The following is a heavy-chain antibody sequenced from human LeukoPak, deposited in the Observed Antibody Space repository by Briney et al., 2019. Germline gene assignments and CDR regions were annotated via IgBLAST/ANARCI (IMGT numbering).Heavy chain of an antibody. CDR2: IYHSGST. V-gene: IGHV4-38-2*02. CDR3: ARALRYYYGSDI. CDR1: GYSISSGYY. Sequence: SETLSLTCTVSGYSISSGYYWGWIRQPPGKGLEWIGSIYHSGSTYYNPSLKSRVTISVDTSKNQFSLKLSSVTAADTAVYYCARALRYYYGSDIWGQRTMVTVSS. D-gene: IGHD3-10*01. J-gene: IGHJ3*02.